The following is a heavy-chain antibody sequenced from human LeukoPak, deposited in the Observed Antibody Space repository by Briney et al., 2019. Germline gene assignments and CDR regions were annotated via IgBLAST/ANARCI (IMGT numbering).Heavy chain of an antibody. D-gene: IGHD3-10*02. Sequence: WGSLRLSCAASGFSFSVYWMHWVRHAPGKGPVWVSRIKTDGSITDYADFVKGRFTISRDNAKNSLYLQMNSLRAEDTAVYYCAELGITMIGGVWGKGTAVTISS. CDR2: IKTDGSIT. CDR3: AELGITMIGGV. CDR1: GFSFSVYW. J-gene: IGHJ6*04. V-gene: IGHV3-74*01.